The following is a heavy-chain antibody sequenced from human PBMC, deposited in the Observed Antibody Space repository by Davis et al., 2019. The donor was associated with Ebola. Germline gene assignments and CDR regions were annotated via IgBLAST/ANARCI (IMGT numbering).Heavy chain of an antibody. CDR2: ISGSGAST. Sequence: EGSLRLSCAASGFTFATYAMNWVRQAPGKGLEWVSAISGSGASTYYADSVKGRFTISRDNSKNTLYLQMNSLRAEDTAIYYCANGNYDSSGYWGYWFDPWGQGTLVTVSS. J-gene: IGHJ5*02. V-gene: IGHV3-23*01. D-gene: IGHD3-22*01. CDR1: GFTFATYA. CDR3: ANGNYDSSGYWGYWFDP.